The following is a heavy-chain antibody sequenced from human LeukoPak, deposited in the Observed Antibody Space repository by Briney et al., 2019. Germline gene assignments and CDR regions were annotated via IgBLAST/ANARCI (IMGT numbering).Heavy chain of an antibody. CDR1: GFTFSSYG. V-gene: IGHV3-30*02. Sequence: PGGSLRLSCAASGFTFSSYGMHWVRQAPGKGLEWVAFIRYDGSNKYYADSVKGRFTISRDNSKNTLYLQMNSLRAEDTAVYYCARYSNYADGVYYFDYWGQGTLVTVSS. CDR2: IRYDGSNK. D-gene: IGHD4-11*01. J-gene: IGHJ4*02. CDR3: ARYSNYADGVYYFDY.